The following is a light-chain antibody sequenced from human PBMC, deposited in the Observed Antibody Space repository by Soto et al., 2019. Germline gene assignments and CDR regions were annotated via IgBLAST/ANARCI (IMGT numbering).Light chain of an antibody. CDR1: TSNIGAPYD. Sequence: QSVLTQPPSVSGAPGQRVSISCTGSTSNIGAPYDVHWYQHLPGTAPKLLIYGDNNRPSGVPDRFSGSKSGTSASLAITGLQAEDEADYYCQSYDGTLSGSYVFGIGTKVTVL. CDR2: GDN. V-gene: IGLV1-40*01. J-gene: IGLJ1*01. CDR3: QSYDGTLSGSYV.